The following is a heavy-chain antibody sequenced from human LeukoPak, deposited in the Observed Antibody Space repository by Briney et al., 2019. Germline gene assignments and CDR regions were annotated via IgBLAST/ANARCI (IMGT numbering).Heavy chain of an antibody. CDR1: GFNFSNYV. CDR3: AREGIRGWELLRNDAFDI. D-gene: IGHD1-26*01. J-gene: IGHJ3*02. Sequence: GRSLRLSCTASGFNFSNYVMHWIRQAPGKGLEWVSYISSSGSTIYYADSVKGRFTISRDNAKNSLYLQMNSLRAEDTAVYYCAREGIRGWELLRNDAFDIWGQGTMVTVSS. CDR2: ISSSGSTI. V-gene: IGHV3-11*04.